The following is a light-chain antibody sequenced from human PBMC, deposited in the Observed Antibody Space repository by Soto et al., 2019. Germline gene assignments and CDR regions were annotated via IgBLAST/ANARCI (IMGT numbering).Light chain of an antibody. J-gene: IGKJ1*01. CDR2: GAS. CDR3: QQYDNSWPWT. CDR1: QSISSY. V-gene: IGKV3-15*01. Sequence: MTQSPSSLSASVEDRVTLTGRASQSISSYLNWYQQKPGQAPRLLIFGASTRANGIPARFSGSGSGTEFTLTIRSLQSEDFAVYYCQQYDNSWPWTFCQGTKVDI.